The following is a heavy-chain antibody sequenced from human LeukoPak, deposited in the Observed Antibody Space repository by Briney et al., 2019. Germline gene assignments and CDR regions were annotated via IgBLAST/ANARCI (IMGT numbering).Heavy chain of an antibody. V-gene: IGHV3-23*01. Sequence: GGSLRLSCAASGFTFSTYAMTWVRQAPGKGLEWVSTISVSGGSTYYADSAQGRFTISRDNPKNQLDLQMNSVRAEDTAVYFCAKGGKAAVGTFDYWGQGTLVTVSS. CDR3: AKGGKAAVGTFDY. J-gene: IGHJ4*02. CDR2: ISVSGGST. D-gene: IGHD6-13*01. CDR1: GFTFSTYA.